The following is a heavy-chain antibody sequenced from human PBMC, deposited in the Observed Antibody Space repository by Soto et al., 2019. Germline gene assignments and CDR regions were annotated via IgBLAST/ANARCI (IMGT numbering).Heavy chain of an antibody. V-gene: IGHV3-33*01. D-gene: IGHD6-6*01. J-gene: IGHJ6*01. CDR1: GFSFSDNA. CDR3: ARGGILARPDV. CDR2: IWYDGSNK. Sequence: QVQLVESGGGVVQPGTSLRLSCAASGFSFSDNAMHWVRQTAGKGLEWVAIIWYDGSNKHYTDSVKGRFTISRDNAKNTVYLQMNSLRAEDTAVYYCARGGILARPDVWGQGTPVTVSS.